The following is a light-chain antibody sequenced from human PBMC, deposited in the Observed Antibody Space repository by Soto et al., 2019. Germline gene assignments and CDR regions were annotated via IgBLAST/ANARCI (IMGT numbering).Light chain of an antibody. CDR3: QQYTNYPWT. CDR2: EAS. Sequence: MTQSPAILSVSPGERGTFSCRANQSIMYWLAWFQQKPGKAPRLLIYEASRLESGVPSGISGSGSGTEFTLTISSLQPDDFATYYCQQYTNYPWTFGQGTKVDI. J-gene: IGKJ1*01. CDR1: QSIMYW. V-gene: IGKV1-5*03.